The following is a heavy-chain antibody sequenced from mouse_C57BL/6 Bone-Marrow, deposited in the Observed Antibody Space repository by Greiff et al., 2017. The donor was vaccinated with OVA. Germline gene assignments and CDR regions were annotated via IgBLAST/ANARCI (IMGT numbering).Heavy chain of an antibody. D-gene: IGHD3-3*01. J-gene: IGHJ1*03. CDR3: APCRGCWYFDD. Sequence: EVQLQESGPVLVKPGASVKMSCKASGYTFTDSYMNWVKQSHGKSLEWIGVINPYNGGTSSNQKFKGKPTLTVDKSSSTAYMELTSLTSEDSAVYYCAPCRGCWYFDDWGTGTTVTVSS. CDR2: INPYNGGT. CDR1: GYTFTDSY. V-gene: IGHV1-19*01.